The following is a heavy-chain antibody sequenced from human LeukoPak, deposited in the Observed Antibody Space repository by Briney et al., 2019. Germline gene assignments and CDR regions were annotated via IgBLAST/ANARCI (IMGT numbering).Heavy chain of an antibody. Sequence: GASVKVSCKVSGYTLTELSMHWVRQAPGKGLEWMGGFDPEDGETIYAQKFQGRVTMTEDTSTDTAYMELSSLRSEDTAVYYCATNIVVVPAARWFDPWGQGNLVTVSS. D-gene: IGHD2-2*01. CDR1: GYTLTELS. CDR3: ATNIVVVPAARWFDP. J-gene: IGHJ5*02. CDR2: FDPEDGET. V-gene: IGHV1-24*01.